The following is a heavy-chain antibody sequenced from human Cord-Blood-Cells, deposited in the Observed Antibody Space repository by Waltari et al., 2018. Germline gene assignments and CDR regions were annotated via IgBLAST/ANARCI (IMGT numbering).Heavy chain of an antibody. Sequence: EVQLVESGGGLVQPGGSLRLSCAASGFTFSSYSMNWVRQAPGKGLEWVSYISSSSSTIYYADSVKGRFTISRDNAKNSLYLQMNSLRDEDTAVYYCARERLAIAARRNAFDIWGQGTMVTVSS. CDR3: ARERLAIAARRNAFDI. D-gene: IGHD6-6*01. CDR2: ISSSSSTI. CDR1: GFTFSSYS. V-gene: IGHV3-48*02. J-gene: IGHJ3*02.